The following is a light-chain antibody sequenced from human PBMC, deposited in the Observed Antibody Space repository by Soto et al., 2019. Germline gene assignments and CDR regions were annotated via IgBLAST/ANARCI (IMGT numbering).Light chain of an antibody. CDR3: QQSYTTPPWT. J-gene: IGKJ1*01. CDR1: RNISNY. Sequence: DIQMTQSPSSLSASVGDRVTITCRASRNISNYLNWYQQKPGKAPNLLIYAASSLQSGVPSRFSGSGSGTDFTLTISSLQPEDFATYYCQQSYTTPPWTFGQGTKVDIK. V-gene: IGKV1-39*01. CDR2: AAS.